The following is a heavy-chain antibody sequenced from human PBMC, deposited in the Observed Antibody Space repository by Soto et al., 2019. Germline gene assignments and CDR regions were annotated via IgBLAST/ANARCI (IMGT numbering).Heavy chain of an antibody. CDR3: ARAVAVPADFDY. D-gene: IGHD6-19*01. V-gene: IGHV1-3*05. CDR2: INAGNGNT. Sequence: QVQLVQYGAEEKKPGASVKGSCKASGYTFTAYAMHWVRQAPGQRLEWMGWINAGNGNTKYSRKFQGRVTITRDTSASTADMELSSLRSADTAVYYCARAVAVPADFDYWGQGTLVTVSS. CDR1: GYTFTAYA. J-gene: IGHJ4*02.